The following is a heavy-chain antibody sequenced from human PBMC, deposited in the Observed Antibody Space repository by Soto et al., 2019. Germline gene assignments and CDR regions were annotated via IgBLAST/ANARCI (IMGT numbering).Heavy chain of an antibody. D-gene: IGHD1-26*01. CDR1: GFTFSSYS. CDR2: IYSGGTT. CDR3: GRDTDRGLYGMDV. Sequence: GSLRPSGVGSGFTFSSYSMNWDRQASGKGLEWVSVIYSGGTTYDADSVKGRFTISRDNSKNTLYLHMNRLRAEDTAVYYWGRDTDRGLYGMDVWGQGTKVTVS. V-gene: IGHV3-53*01. J-gene: IGHJ6*02.